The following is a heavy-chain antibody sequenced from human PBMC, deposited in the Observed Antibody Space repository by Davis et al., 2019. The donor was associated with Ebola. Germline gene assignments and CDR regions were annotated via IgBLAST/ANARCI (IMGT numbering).Heavy chain of an antibody. D-gene: IGHD2-2*01. J-gene: IGHJ4*02. CDR2: ISDSGGST. V-gene: IGHV3-23*01. CDR3: AKLVSSASRFDY. CDR1: GFTFSSYA. Sequence: GESLKISCAASGFTFSSYAMSWVRQAPGKGLQWVSSISDSGGSTYYADSVKGRFTISRDNSKNTLYLQMNSLRAEDTAVYYCAKLVSSASRFDYWGQGTLVTVSS.